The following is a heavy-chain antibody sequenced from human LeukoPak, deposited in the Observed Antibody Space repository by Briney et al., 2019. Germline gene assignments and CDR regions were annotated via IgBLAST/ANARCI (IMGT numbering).Heavy chain of an antibody. Sequence: KPSETLSLTCTVSGGSISSYYWSWIRQPPGKGLEWIGYISYSGSTNFNPSLKSRVTISVDTSKNQFSLKLSSVTAADTAVYYCATGGFSSLSTDYWGPGTLVTVSS. CDR2: ISYSGST. J-gene: IGHJ4*02. D-gene: IGHD3-3*01. V-gene: IGHV4-59*08. CDR1: GGSISSYY. CDR3: ATGGFSSLSTDY.